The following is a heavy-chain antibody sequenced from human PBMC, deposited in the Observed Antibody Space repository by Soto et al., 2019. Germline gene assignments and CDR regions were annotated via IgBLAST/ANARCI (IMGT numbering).Heavy chain of an antibody. V-gene: IGHV1-2*04. Sequence: ASVKVSCKASGYTFTGYYMHWVRQAPGQGLEWMGWINPNSGGTNYAQKFQGWVTMTRDTSISTAYMELSRLRSDDTAVYYCARSPPTTGTTYYYGSGSYYNAFDIWGQGTMVTVSS. CDR2: INPNSGGT. D-gene: IGHD3-10*01. CDR3: ARSPPTTGTTYYYGSGSYYNAFDI. CDR1: GYTFTGYY. J-gene: IGHJ3*02.